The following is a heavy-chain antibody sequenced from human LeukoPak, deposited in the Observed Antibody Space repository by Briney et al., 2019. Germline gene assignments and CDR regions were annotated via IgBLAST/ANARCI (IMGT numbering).Heavy chain of an antibody. D-gene: IGHD1-26*01. V-gene: IGHV4-4*07. Sequence: SETLSLTCTVSGGSISSYYWSWIRQPAGRGLEWIGGIYTSGSTNYNPSLKSRVTISVDTSKNKFSLKLSSVTAADTAVYYCARDELRVGATVTDYWGQGTLVTVSS. J-gene: IGHJ4*02. CDR3: ARDELRVGATVTDY. CDR2: IYTSGST. CDR1: GGSISSYY.